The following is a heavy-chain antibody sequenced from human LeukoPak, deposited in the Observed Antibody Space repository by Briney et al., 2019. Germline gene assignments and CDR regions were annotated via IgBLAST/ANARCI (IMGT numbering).Heavy chain of an antibody. CDR3: AKFSRVQSSF. D-gene: IGHD4/OR15-4a*01. Sequence: GGTLRLSCAASGFTFSSYGMSWVRQAPGKGLEWVANIKYDGIDKQYVDSIKGRFTISRDNAKNTLYLQMDSLRVDDTAIYYCAKFSRVQSSFWGQGTLVTVSS. J-gene: IGHJ4*02. CDR2: IKYDGIDK. CDR1: GFTFSSYG. V-gene: IGHV3-7*01.